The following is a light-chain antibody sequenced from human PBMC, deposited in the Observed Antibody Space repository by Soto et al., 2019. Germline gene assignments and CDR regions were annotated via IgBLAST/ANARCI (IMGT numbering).Light chain of an antibody. CDR1: QSVSSGY. CDR2: GAS. CDR3: QQYGISQNT. Sequence: ETVMTQSPGTLSLSPGERATLSCRASQSVSSGYLAWYQQKPGQAPRLLIFGASNRATGIPDRFTGSGSGTDFTLTISRLEPEDFAVYYGQQYGISQNTFGQGTKLEIK. V-gene: IGKV3-20*01. J-gene: IGKJ2*01.